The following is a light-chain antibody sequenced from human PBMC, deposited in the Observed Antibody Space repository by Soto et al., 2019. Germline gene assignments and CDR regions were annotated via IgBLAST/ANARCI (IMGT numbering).Light chain of an antibody. CDR2: GAS. CDR1: QRISSDY. Sequence: EIVLTQSPGTLSLSPGERATLSCRTSQRISSDYLAWYQQKPGQAHRLLIYGASRRATGIPDRFSGSGSGTDFTLTISGLEPEDFAVYYCQQYGSSPRYTFGQGTKLEI. J-gene: IGKJ2*01. CDR3: QQYGSSPRYT. V-gene: IGKV3-20*01.